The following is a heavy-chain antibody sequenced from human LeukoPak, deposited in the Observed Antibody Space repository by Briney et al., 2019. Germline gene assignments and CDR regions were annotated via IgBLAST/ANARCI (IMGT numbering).Heavy chain of an antibody. J-gene: IGHJ4*02. Sequence: SGPALVKPTQTLTLTCTFSGFSLSTSGMCVSWIRQPPGKGLEWIGEINHSGSTNYNPSLKSRVTISVDTSKNQFSLKLSSVTAADTAVYYCARKPYGDYFDYWGQGTLVTVSS. CDR3: ARKPYGDYFDY. CDR2: INHSGST. CDR1: GFSLSTSGM. V-gene: IGHV4-39*07. D-gene: IGHD4-17*01.